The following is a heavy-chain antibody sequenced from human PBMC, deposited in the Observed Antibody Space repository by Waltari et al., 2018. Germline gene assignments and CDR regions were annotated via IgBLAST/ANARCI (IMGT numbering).Heavy chain of an antibody. V-gene: IGHV3-48*03. D-gene: IGHD1-20*01. CDR1: GFTFSNYA. CDR3: MSSLISGTTL. J-gene: IGHJ4*02. Sequence: EVQLVQSGGGLLQPGGSVRLSCAASGFTFSNYAMNWVRQAPGKGLEWISHISTSGTSIYYADSVRGRFTTSRDNTKNSLYLQMNSLRAEDTAVYYCMSSLISGTTLWGQGTLVTVSS. CDR2: ISTSGTSI.